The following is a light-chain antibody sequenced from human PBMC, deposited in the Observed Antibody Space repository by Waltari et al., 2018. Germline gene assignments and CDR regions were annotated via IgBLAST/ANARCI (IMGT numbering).Light chain of an antibody. CDR2: GAS. CDR3: HHYNNWLLWT. J-gene: IGKJ1*01. V-gene: IGKV3-15*01. CDR1: QSVTTN. Sequence: EIVMTQSPATLSVSPGERAILSCRASQSVTTNLAWYQQKPGQAPRLLIYGASTRATDIPARFSGSGSGTEFTLTISSLQSEDFALYYCHHYNNWLLWTFGQGTKVEIK.